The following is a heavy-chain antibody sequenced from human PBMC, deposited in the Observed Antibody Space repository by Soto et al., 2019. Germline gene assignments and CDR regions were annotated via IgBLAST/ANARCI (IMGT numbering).Heavy chain of an antibody. J-gene: IGHJ4*02. CDR1: GFTFSRHG. D-gene: IGHD6-13*01. V-gene: IGHV3-23*01. Sequence: PGGSLRLSCVASGFTFSRHGLSWVRQAPGKGLEWVSTINPSGDSTFYADSVKGRFTISRDNSKNTVYLQMNSLSVGDTAVYLCAKVDVSTAGSFDYWGQGALVTFSS. CDR3: AKVDVSTAGSFDY. CDR2: INPSGDST.